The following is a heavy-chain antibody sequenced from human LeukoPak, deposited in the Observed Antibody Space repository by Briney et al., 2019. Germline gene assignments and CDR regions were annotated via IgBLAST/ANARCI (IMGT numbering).Heavy chain of an antibody. D-gene: IGHD3-3*01. CDR1: GGSISSSSYY. Sequence: PSETLSLTCAVSGGSISSSSYYWGWIRQPPGKGLEWIGSIYYSGSTHYNPSLKSRVTISVDTSKNQFSLKLSSVTAADTAVYYCARDWGRYYDFWSGYHRTVDAFDIWGQGTMVTVSS. J-gene: IGHJ3*02. CDR3: ARDWGRYYDFWSGYHRTVDAFDI. CDR2: IYYSGST. V-gene: IGHV4-39*07.